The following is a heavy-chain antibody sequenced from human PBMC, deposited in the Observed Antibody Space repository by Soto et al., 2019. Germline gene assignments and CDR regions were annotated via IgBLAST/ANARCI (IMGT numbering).Heavy chain of an antibody. J-gene: IGHJ4*02. D-gene: IGHD3-22*01. V-gene: IGHV3-23*01. CDR1: GFTFSNYA. Sequence: GGSLRLSCAGSGFTFSNYAMAWVRQAPGKGLEWVSSVSGSGGNTFYADSVKGRFTISRDNSKNTLYLQMNSLRAEDTAVYYCARDRGYSSGYYYGYWGQGTLVTVSS. CDR2: VSGSGGNT. CDR3: ARDRGYSSGYYYGY.